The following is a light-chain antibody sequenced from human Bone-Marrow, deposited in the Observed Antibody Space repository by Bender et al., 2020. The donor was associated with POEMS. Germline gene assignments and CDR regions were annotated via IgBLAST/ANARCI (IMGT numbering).Light chain of an antibody. CDR3: QSYDNSLGGWV. CDR1: SSDVGRYNL. V-gene: IGLV2-11*01. CDR2: EVS. Sequence: QSALTQPRSVSGSPGQSVTISCTGTSSDVGRYNLVSWYQQHPGKAPKLMIYEVSKRPSGVSDRFSGSKSGTSASLAITGLQAEDEGDYYCQSYDNSLGGWVFGGGTKLTVL. J-gene: IGLJ3*02.